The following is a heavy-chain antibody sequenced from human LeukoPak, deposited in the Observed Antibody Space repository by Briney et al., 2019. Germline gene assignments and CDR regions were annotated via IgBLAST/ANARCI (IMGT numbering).Heavy chain of an antibody. D-gene: IGHD3-22*01. J-gene: IGHJ4*02. CDR1: GFTVSSNY. CDR2: ISGSGGST. Sequence: GGSLRLSCAASGFTVSSNYMSWARQAPGKGLEWVSAISGSGGSTYYADSVKGRFTISRDNSKNTLYLQMNSLRAEDTAVYYCAIDSSGYSGYWGQGTLVTVSS. CDR3: AIDSSGYSGY. V-gene: IGHV3-23*01.